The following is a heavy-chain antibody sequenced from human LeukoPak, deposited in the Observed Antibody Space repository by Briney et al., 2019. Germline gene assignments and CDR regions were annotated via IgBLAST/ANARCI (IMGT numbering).Heavy chain of an antibody. D-gene: IGHD4-17*01. CDR1: GFTFSSYW. J-gene: IGHJ5*02. Sequence: PGGSLRLSCTASGFTFSSYWMHWVRQAPGKGLVWVSRINSDGGSTSYADSVKGRFTISRDNSKNTLYLQMNSLRAEDTAVYYCAKDSSAYGDYTTFDPWGQGTLVTVSS. CDR2: INSDGGST. CDR3: AKDSSAYGDYTTFDP. V-gene: IGHV3-74*01.